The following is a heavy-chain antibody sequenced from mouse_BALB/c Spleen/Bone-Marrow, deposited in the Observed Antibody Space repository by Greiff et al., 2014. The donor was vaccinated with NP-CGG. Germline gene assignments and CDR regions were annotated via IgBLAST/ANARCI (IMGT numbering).Heavy chain of an antibody. V-gene: IGHV1-4*01. Sequence: QVQLQQPGAELARPGASVKVSCKASGYTFTSYTMHWVKQRPGQGLEWIGYINPSSGYTNYNQKFKDKATLTADKSSSTAYMQLSSLTSEDSAVYYCAYGNYGYAMDYWGQGTSVTVSS. D-gene: IGHD2-10*02. CDR3: AYGNYGYAMDY. J-gene: IGHJ4*01. CDR1: GYTFTSYT. CDR2: INPSSGYT.